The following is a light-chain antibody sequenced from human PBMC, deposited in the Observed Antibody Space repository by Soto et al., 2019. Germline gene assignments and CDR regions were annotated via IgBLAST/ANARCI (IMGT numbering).Light chain of an antibody. CDR2: AAS. J-gene: IGKJ1*01. V-gene: IGKV1-12*01. Sequence: DIQMTQSPSSVSASVGDRVTMTCRASQDINSWLAWYQQKPGKAPNLLIYAASRLQSDVPSRFSGSGSGTDFTLTISSLQPEDFATYYCQQAKRFPWTFGQGTKWIS. CDR1: QDINSW. CDR3: QQAKRFPWT.